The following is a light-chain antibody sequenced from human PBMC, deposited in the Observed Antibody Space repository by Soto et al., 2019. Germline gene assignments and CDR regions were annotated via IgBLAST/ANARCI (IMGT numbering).Light chain of an antibody. V-gene: IGKV3-20*01. CDR3: QQYGSSLFT. J-gene: IGKJ3*01. CDR2: GAS. CDR1: QSVSSSY. Sequence: EIVLTQSPGTLYLSAGERATLSCRASQSVSSSYLAWYQQKPGQAPRLLIYGASSRATGIPDRFSGSGSGTDFTLTISRLEPEDFAVYYCQQYGSSLFTFGPGTKVDIK.